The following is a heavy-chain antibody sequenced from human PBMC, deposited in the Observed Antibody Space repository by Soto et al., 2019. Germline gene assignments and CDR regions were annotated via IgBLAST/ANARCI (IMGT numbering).Heavy chain of an antibody. CDR2: FVRRGDTT. D-gene: IGHD3-10*01. J-gene: IGHJ4*02. Sequence: QLLESGGGVLQPGGSLRLSCRASVVAFDTFAMSWLRRAQGKGLEWISNFVRRGDTTYYAESVKGRFTISRDNSNKTLYLQMNSLRADDMAIFYCAKREFGGRQFDYWGQGIVVTVSS. CDR1: VVAFDTFA. V-gene: IGHV3-23*01. CDR3: AKREFGGRQFDY.